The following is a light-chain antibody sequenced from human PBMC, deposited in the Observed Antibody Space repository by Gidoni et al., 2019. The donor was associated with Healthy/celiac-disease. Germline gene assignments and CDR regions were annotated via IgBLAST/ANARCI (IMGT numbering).Light chain of an antibody. V-gene: IGKV3-20*01. CDR3: QQYGSSPPYT. CDR2: GAS. CDR1: QSVSSSY. Sequence: EIVLTQSPGTLSLSPGARATLSCRASQSVSSSYLACYQQKPGQAPRLLIYGASSSATCIPDRFSGSGSGTDFSLTISRLEPEDFAVYYCQQYGSSPPYTFGQGTKLEIK. J-gene: IGKJ2*01.